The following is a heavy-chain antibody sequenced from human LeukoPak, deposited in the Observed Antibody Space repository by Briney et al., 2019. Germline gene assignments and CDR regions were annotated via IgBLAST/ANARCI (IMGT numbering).Heavy chain of an antibody. CDR1: GYTFTSYD. V-gene: IGHV1-8*01. CDR3: ARGGSYSIYYYYYGMDV. Sequence: ASVKVSCKASGYTFTSYDINWVRQATGQRLEWMGWMNPNSGNTGYAQKFQGRVTMTRNTSISTAYMELSSLRSEDTAVYYCARGGSYSIYYYYYGMDVWGQGTTVTVSS. J-gene: IGHJ6*02. CDR2: MNPNSGNT. D-gene: IGHD1-26*01.